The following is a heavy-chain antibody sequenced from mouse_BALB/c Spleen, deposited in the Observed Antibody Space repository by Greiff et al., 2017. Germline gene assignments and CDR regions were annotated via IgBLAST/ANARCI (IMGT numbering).Heavy chain of an antibody. D-gene: IGHD2-14*01. CDR1: GYTFTSYW. V-gene: IGHV1S81*02. CDR2: INPSNGRT. J-gene: IGHJ4*01. Sequence: QVQLQQPGAELVKPGASVKLSCKASGYTFTSYWMHWVKQRPGQGLEWIGEINPSNGRTNYNEKFKSKATLTVDKSSSTAYMQLSSLTSEDSAVYYCARGYYRYDEGYAMDYWGQGTSVTVSS. CDR3: ARGYYRYDEGYAMDY.